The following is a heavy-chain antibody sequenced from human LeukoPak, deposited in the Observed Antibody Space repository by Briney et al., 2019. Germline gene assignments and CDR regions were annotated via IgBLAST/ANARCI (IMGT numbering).Heavy chain of an antibody. J-gene: IGHJ3*02. CDR1: GGSISSGSYY. Sequence: SETLSLACTDSGGSISSGSYYWSWIRQPAGKGVEWIGRIYTSGSTNYNPSLKSRVTISVDTSKNQFSLKLSSVTAADTAVYYCARGYDFWSGYYRSADDAFDIWRQGTMVTVSS. V-gene: IGHV4-61*02. D-gene: IGHD3-3*01. CDR3: ARGYDFWSGYYRSADDAFDI. CDR2: IYTSGST.